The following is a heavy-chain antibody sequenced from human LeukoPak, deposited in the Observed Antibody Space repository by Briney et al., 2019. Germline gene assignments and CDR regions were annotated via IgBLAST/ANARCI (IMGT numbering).Heavy chain of an antibody. J-gene: IGHJ4*02. CDR2: INPDGSGK. CDR1: GFTVSSKY. Sequence: GGSLRLSCAASGFTVSSKYMSWVRQAPGKGLEWVGNINPDGSGKYYVDSVRGRFTISRDNAKNSLYLQMNSLRAEDTAVYYCLRDYSGFWGQGTLVTVSS. D-gene: IGHD2-15*01. V-gene: IGHV3-7*04. CDR3: LRDYSGF.